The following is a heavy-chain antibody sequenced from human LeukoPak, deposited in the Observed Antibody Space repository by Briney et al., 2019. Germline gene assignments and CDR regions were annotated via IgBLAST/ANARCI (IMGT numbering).Heavy chain of an antibody. CDR2: IIPIFGTA. CDR1: GYTFSDYTFTNYG. V-gene: IGHV1-69*13. Sequence: SVKVSCKASGYTFSDYTFTNYGISWVRQAPGQGLEWMGGIIPIFGTANYTQKFQGRVTITADESTSTAYMELSSLRSEDTAVYYCASRNRYCTNGVCYSGREDYWGQGTLVTVSS. J-gene: IGHJ4*02. CDR3: ASRNRYCTNGVCYSGREDY. D-gene: IGHD2-8*01.